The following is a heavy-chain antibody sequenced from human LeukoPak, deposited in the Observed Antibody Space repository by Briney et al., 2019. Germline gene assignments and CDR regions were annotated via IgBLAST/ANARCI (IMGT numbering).Heavy chain of an antibody. Sequence: PGGSLRLSCAASGFTFSIYAMSWVRQAPGKGLEWVSAISGSGGSTYYADSVKGRFTISRDNSKNTLYLQMNSLRAEDTAIYYCAKGEAVAGTGGDFDYWGQGTLVTVSS. CDR3: AKGEAVAGTGGDFDY. V-gene: IGHV3-23*01. CDR1: GFTFSIYA. D-gene: IGHD6-19*01. CDR2: ISGSGGST. J-gene: IGHJ4*02.